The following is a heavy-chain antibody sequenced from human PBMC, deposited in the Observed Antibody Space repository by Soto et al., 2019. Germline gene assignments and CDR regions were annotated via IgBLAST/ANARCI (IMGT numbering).Heavy chain of an antibody. Sequence: ASVKVSCKASGYTFTSYSLTWVRQAPGQGPEWMGRISAHNGKTNYAQKYQGRVTFTTDTSASTAYLELRSLTSDDTAVYYCATASGSYRPLDYWGQGTLVTVSS. CDR2: ISAHNGKT. CDR1: GYTFTSYS. J-gene: IGHJ4*02. V-gene: IGHV1-18*04. CDR3: ATASGSYRPLDY. D-gene: IGHD1-26*01.